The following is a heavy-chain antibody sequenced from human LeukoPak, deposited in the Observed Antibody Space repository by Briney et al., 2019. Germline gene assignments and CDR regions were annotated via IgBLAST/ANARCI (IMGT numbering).Heavy chain of an antibody. CDR2: INPNSGGT. CDR1: GYTFTGYY. Sequence: ASVKVSCKASGYTFTGYYMHWVRQAPGQGLEWMGWINPNSGGTNYAQKFQGRVTMTRDTSISTAYMELSRLRSDDTAVYYCARDNPGGYCSSTSCYSEYFQHWGQGTLVTASS. V-gene: IGHV1-2*02. D-gene: IGHD2-2*01. J-gene: IGHJ1*01. CDR3: ARDNPGGYCSSTSCYSEYFQH.